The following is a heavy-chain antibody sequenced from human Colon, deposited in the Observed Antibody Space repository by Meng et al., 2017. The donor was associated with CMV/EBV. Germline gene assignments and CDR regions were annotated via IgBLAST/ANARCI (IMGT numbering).Heavy chain of an antibody. CDR3: ARGRGYPVVRGAPLRTYSHYYGMDV. CDR2: MNPNSGDT. V-gene: IGHV1-8*01. CDR1: GYVFSAYD. J-gene: IGHJ6*02. Sequence: ASVKVSCKASGYVFSAYDIHWVRHATGQGLEWMGWMNPNSGDTGYAQNFLGRVTMTWDTSRGTAYLELGSLRSEDTAIYYCARGRGYPVVRGAPLRTYSHYYGMDVWGQGTTVTVSS. D-gene: IGHD3-10*01.